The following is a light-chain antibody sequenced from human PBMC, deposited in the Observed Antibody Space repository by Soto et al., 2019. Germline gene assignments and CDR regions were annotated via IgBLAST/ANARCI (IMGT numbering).Light chain of an antibody. Sequence: DIQMTQSPSTVSASVGDRVTITCRASHSISGWLAWYQQKPGKAPKLLIYGASSLEAGVPSRFSGSGSGTEFTLSISSLHPDDVATYYCQHFNSYPWTFGQGTKVEIK. J-gene: IGKJ1*01. CDR1: HSISGW. CDR2: GAS. V-gene: IGKV1-5*01. CDR3: QHFNSYPWT.